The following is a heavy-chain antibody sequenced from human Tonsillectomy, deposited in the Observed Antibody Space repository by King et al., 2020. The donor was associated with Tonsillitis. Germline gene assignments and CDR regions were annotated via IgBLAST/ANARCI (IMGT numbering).Heavy chain of an antibody. CDR1: GFTFTNAW. D-gene: IGHD2-15*01. J-gene: IGHJ4*02. V-gene: IGHV3-15*01. Sequence: VQLVESGGGLVKPGGSLRLSCAASGFTFTNAWMSWVRQAPGKGLEWVGRIYSKIDGGTIDYAAPVKGSFTISRDDSNNTMYLQMNSMKTDDTAVYYCTADSVLATNVAFDYWGQGTLVTVAS. CDR3: TADSVLATNVAFDY. CDR2: IYSKIDGGTI.